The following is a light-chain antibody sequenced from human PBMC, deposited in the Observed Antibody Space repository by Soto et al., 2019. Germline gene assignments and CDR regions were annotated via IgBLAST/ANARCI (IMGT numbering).Light chain of an antibody. CDR2: GAS. J-gene: IGKJ4*01. V-gene: IGKV3-15*01. Sequence: EIVMTQSPATLSVSPGERATLSCRASQSVGSNLAWYQQKPGQAPRLLIYGASTRASGIPARFSGSGSGTEFTLTISSLQSGDFALYYCQQSNNWPPLTFGGGTKVEIK. CDR1: QSVGSN. CDR3: QQSNNWPPLT.